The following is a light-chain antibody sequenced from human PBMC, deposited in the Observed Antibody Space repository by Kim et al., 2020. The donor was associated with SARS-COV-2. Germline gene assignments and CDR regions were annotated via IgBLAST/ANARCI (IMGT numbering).Light chain of an antibody. CDR2: EVS. J-gene: IGLJ2*01. CDR3: SSYTSSSTLV. CDR1: SSDVGSYNR. Sequence: HSFTISCTGTSSDVGSYNRVSWYQQPPGTAPKLMIYEVSNRPSGVPDRFSGSKSGNTASLTISGLQAEDEADYYCSSYTSSSTLVFGGGTKLTVL. V-gene: IGLV2-18*02.